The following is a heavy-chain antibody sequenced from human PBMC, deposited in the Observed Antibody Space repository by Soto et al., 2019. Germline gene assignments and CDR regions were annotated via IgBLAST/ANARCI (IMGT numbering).Heavy chain of an antibody. Sequence: GESLNISCKGSGYSFTSYWIGLVRQMPGKGLEWMGIIYPGDSDTRYSPSFQGQVTISADKSISTAYLQWSSLKASDTAMYYCARSLSGRLWFPGYWGQGTLVTVSS. D-gene: IGHD3-10*01. CDR1: GYSFTSYW. CDR3: ARSLSGRLWFPGY. V-gene: IGHV5-51*01. J-gene: IGHJ4*02. CDR2: IYPGDSDT.